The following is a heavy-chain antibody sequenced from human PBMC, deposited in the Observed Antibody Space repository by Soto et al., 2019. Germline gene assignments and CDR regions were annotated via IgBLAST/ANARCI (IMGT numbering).Heavy chain of an antibody. CDR2: IYYSGST. CDR1: GGSISTRRYY. V-gene: IGHV4-39*01. Sequence: ASDTLSITSAFSGGSISTRRYYWGWIRQPPGKGLEWIGSIYYSGSTYYNPSLKSRVTISVDTSKNQFSLKLSSVTAADTAVYYCARIGVSDSSSWYTGYYYYYGMDVWGQGTTVTVSS. J-gene: IGHJ6*02. CDR3: ARIGVSDSSSWYTGYYYYYGMDV. D-gene: IGHD6-13*01.